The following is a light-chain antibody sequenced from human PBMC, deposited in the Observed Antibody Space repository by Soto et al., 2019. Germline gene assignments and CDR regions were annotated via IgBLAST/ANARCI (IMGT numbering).Light chain of an antibody. Sequence: DIQLTHSPSSLFASVGERVTLTCQATQDINIYLNWYQQKPGKAPNLLIYDASNLEIGVPSRFSGSGSGTHFTFTISSLQTEDIGTYYCQQYDILPITFGRGTRLEIK. CDR2: DAS. CDR1: QDINIY. V-gene: IGKV1-33*01. J-gene: IGKJ5*01. CDR3: QQYDILPIT.